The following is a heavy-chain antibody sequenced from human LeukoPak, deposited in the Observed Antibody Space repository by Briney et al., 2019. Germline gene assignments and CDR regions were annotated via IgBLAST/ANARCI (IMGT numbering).Heavy chain of an antibody. CDR3: AKSDFGDYIDY. V-gene: IGHV3-NL1*01. Sequence: TGGSLRLSCAASGFTFSDYGIHWVRQAPGKGLEWVSVIYSGGTTYYADSVKGRFTISRDNSKNTLYLQMNSLRAEDTAVYYCAKSDFGDYIDYWGQGTLVTVSS. D-gene: IGHD4-17*01. J-gene: IGHJ4*02. CDR1: GFTFSDYG. CDR2: IYSGGTT.